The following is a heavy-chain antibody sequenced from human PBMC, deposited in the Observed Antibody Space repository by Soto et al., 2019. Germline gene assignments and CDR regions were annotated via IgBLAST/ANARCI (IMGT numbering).Heavy chain of an antibody. CDR1: NGSFSVYY. Sequence: SETLSLTCAVYNGSFSVYYWTWIRQPPGKGLEWIGEINHSGSTNYNPSLKSRVTISVDTSENQFSLKLSSVTAADTAVYYCARDSTRRGACDIWGQGTMVTV. CDR3: ARDSTRRGACDI. V-gene: IGHV4-34*01. CDR2: INHSGST. D-gene: IGHD2-2*01. J-gene: IGHJ3*02.